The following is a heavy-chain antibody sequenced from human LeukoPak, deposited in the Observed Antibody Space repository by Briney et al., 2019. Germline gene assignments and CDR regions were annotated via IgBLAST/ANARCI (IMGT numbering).Heavy chain of an antibody. V-gene: IGHV3-7*01. CDR1: GFTFSSYW. J-gene: IGHJ3*02. CDR3: ARATLADYYDSSGYYNSEGPGAFDI. D-gene: IGHD3-22*01. Sequence: GGSLRLSCAASGFTFSSYWMTWVRQAPGKGLEWVANIRQDGSEKYYVDSVKGRFTISRDNAKNSLYLQMNSLRAEDTAVYYCARATLADYYDSSGYYNSEGPGAFDIWSQGTMVTVSS. CDR2: IRQDGSEK.